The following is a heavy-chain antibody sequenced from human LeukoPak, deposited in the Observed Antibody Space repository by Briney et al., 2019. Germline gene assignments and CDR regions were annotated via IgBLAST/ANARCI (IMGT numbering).Heavy chain of an antibody. J-gene: IGHJ5*02. CDR1: GGSIRDSAYY. Sequence: SETLSLTCSVSGGSIRDSAYYWGWIRQPPGKGLDWIASIYYSGVTYLQPSLGSRASIFLDTSNNRFSLELSSVTAADTAVYYCVRHGGTSSLLSYSWFEPWGQGILVTVPS. D-gene: IGHD2/OR15-2a*01. V-gene: IGHV4-39*01. CDR3: VRHGGTSSLLSYSWFEP. CDR2: IYYSGVT.